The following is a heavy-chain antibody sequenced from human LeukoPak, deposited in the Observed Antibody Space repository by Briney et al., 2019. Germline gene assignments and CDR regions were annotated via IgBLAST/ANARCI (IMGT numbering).Heavy chain of an antibody. CDR1: GGSFSGYY. J-gene: IGHJ6*03. Sequence: SETLSLTCAVYGGSFSGYYWSWIRQPPGKGLEWIGEINHSGSTNYNPSLKSRVTISVDTSKNQFSLKLSSVTATDTAVYYCARGYGSGTYYYYYYYMDVWGKGTTVTVSS. D-gene: IGHD3-10*01. CDR2: INHSGST. V-gene: IGHV4-34*01. CDR3: ARGYGSGTYYYYYYYMDV.